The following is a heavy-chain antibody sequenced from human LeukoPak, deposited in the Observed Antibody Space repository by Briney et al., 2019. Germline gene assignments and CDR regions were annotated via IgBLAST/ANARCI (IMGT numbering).Heavy chain of an antibody. CDR3: ARLTPLWANAFDI. J-gene: IGHJ3*02. CDR1: GGSISSSSYY. Sequence: SETLSPTCTVSGGSISSSSYYWGWIRQPPGKGLEWIGSIYYSGSTYYNPSLKSRVTISVDTSKNQFSLKLSSVTAADTAVYYCARLTPLWANAFDIWGQGTMVTVSS. CDR2: IYYSGST. D-gene: IGHD2-21*01. V-gene: IGHV4-39*01.